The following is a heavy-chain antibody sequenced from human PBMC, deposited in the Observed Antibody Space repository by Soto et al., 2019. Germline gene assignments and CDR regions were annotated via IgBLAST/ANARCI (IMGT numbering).Heavy chain of an antibody. CDR1: GGTFSSYA. CDR2: IIPIFGTA. Sequence: ASVKVSCKASGGTFSSYAISWVRQAPGQGLEWMGGIIPIFGTANYAQKFQGRVTITADESTSTAYMELSSLRSEDTAVYYCARTYYDILTGHNINYYYYYGMDVWGQGTTVTGS. V-gene: IGHV1-69*13. CDR3: ARTYYDILTGHNINYYYYYGMDV. D-gene: IGHD3-9*01. J-gene: IGHJ6*02.